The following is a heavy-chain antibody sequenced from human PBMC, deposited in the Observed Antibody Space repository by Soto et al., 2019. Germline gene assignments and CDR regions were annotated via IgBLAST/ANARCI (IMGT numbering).Heavy chain of an antibody. V-gene: IGHV3-30*18. Sequence: LRLSCAASGFTFSNYGMHWVRQAPGKGLEWVAVISYDGSNKYYADSVKGRFTISRDNSKNTLFLQMNSLRAEDTAVYYCAKGYCSRTSCDIDYWGQGNMVTVSS. J-gene: IGHJ4*02. CDR2: ISYDGSNK. CDR1: GFTFSNYG. D-gene: IGHD2-2*02. CDR3: AKGYCSRTSCDIDY.